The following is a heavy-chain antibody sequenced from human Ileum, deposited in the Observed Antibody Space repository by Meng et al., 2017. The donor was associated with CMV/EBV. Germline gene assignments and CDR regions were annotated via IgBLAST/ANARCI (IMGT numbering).Heavy chain of an antibody. CDR3: ARGRDSGSWLFDY. CDR2: SKGDRGNP. J-gene: IGHJ4*02. V-gene: IGHV1-3*02. D-gene: IGHD6-13*01. CDR1: RYSINMYA. Sequence: SRYSINMYAIHWVRQAPGQRLQGRGCSKGDRGNPETSQEVQCRVTFTRDTSASTADMALVGLTSEDLALYYWARGRDSGSWLFDYWGQGTLVTVSS.